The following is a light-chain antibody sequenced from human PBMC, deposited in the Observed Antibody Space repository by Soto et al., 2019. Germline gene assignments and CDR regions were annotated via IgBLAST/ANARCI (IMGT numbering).Light chain of an antibody. CDR2: DDS. CDR1: SSDVGGYNY. J-gene: IGLJ2*01. V-gene: IGLV2-14*03. CDR3: SSYTSSSTLVV. Sequence: QSALTQPASVSGSPGQSITISCTGTSSDVGGYNYVSWYQQHPGKAPKLTIYDDSNRPSGVSNRFSGSKSGNTASLTISGLQAEDEADYYCSSYTSSSTLVVFGGGTKVTVL.